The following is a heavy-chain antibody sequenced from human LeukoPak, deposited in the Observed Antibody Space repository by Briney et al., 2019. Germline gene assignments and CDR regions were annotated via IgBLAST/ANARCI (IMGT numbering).Heavy chain of an antibody. CDR1: GFTFGDFP. CDR2: IRAKAYGGTT. Sequence: GGSLRLSCAASGFTFGDFPMTWVRQAPGKGLEWVGYIRAKAYGGTTEYAASVKGRFDISRDDSKGIAYLQMNRLRTDDTAVYYCTRGSGRFEFWGQGALVTVSS. D-gene: IGHD2-15*01. CDR3: TRGSGRFEF. J-gene: IGHJ4*02. V-gene: IGHV3-49*04.